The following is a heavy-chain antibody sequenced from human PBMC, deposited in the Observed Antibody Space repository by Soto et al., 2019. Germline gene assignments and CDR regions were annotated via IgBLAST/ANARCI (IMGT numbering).Heavy chain of an antibody. CDR1: GGSFCGYY. CDR3: ARGRTLITGTSLDY. CDR2: INRSGST. V-gene: IGHV4-34*01. D-gene: IGHD1-20*01. Sequence: PSETLSLTCAAYGGSFCGYYWTWIRQPPGRGLEWIGEINRSGSTNYKPSLRRRATIPVDTSKNQVSLKVSSVTAADTAVYYCARGRTLITGTSLDYRGQGTLGTVSS. J-gene: IGHJ4*02.